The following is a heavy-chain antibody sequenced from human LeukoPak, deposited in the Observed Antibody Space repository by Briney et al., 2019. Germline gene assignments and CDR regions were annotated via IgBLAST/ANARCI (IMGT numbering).Heavy chain of an antibody. D-gene: IGHD3-3*01. J-gene: IGHJ4*02. CDR3: ANGFFYDFWSGYYTPFDY. CDR1: GFTFSSYA. CDR2: ISGSGGST. Sequence: PGGSLRLSCAASGFTFSSYAMSWVRQAPGKGLEWVSAISGSGGSTYYADPVKGRFTISRDNSKNTLYLQMNSLRAEDTAVYYCANGFFYDFWSGYYTPFDYWGQGALVTVSS. V-gene: IGHV3-23*01.